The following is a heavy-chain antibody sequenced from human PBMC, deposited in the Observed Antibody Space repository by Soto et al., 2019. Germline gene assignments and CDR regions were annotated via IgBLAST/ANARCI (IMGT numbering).Heavy chain of an antibody. CDR1: GGSISSGGYY. CDR2: IYYSGST. Sequence: QVQLQESGPGLVKPSQTLSLTCTVSGGSISSGGYYWSWIRQHPGKGLEWIGYIYYSGSTYYNPSLKCRVTISVDTSKNQFSLKLSSVTAADTAVYYCAREGLGGNSYFDYWGQGTLVTVSS. V-gene: IGHV4-31*03. J-gene: IGHJ4*02. CDR3: AREGLGGNSYFDY. D-gene: IGHD2-21*02.